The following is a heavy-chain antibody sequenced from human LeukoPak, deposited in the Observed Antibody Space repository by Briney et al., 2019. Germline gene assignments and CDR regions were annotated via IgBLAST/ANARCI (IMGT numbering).Heavy chain of an antibody. D-gene: IGHD3-22*01. CDR1: GFTFSRFP. Sequence: GGSLRLSCAASGFTFSRFPMHWVRQAPGKGLEWVAVISYDGSKKYYADSVKGRFTTSRDNSKNMVYLQMNSLRPEDTAVFYCASNGVYDSSDYYFIDYWGQGILVTVSS. CDR2: ISYDGSKK. V-gene: IGHV3-30-3*01. CDR3: ASNGVYDSSDYYFIDY. J-gene: IGHJ4*02.